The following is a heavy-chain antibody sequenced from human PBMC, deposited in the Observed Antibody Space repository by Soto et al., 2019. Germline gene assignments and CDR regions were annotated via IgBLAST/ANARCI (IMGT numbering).Heavy chain of an antibody. V-gene: IGHV3-21*01. J-gene: IGHJ5*02. CDR2: ISSSSSYI. CDR1: GFTFSSYS. Sequence: LRLSCAASGFTFSSYSMNWVRQAPGKGLEWVSSISSSSSYIYYADSVKGRFTISRDNAKNSLYLQMNSLRAEDTAVYYCARGPYMLRGVINALDTWGQGTLVTVSS. CDR3: ARGPYMLRGVINALDT. D-gene: IGHD3-10*01.